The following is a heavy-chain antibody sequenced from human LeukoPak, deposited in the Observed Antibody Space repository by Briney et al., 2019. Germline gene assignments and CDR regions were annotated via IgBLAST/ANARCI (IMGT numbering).Heavy chain of an antibody. J-gene: IGHJ5*02. V-gene: IGHV4-59*01. Sequence: SETLSLTCTVSGGSISSYYWSWIRQHPGKGLEWIGYIYYSGDTNYNPSRQSRVTVSVDTSKNQFSLKLTSVTAADTAVYYCVRGPYGSGISNWFDPWGQGTLVIVSS. CDR1: GGSISSYY. D-gene: IGHD3-10*01. CDR2: IYYSGDT. CDR3: VRGPYGSGISNWFDP.